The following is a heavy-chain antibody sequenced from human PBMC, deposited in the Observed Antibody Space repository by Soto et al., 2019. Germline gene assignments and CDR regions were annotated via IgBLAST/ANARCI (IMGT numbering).Heavy chain of an antibody. CDR1: GGSFSGYY. J-gene: IGHJ6*02. V-gene: IGHV4-34*01. Sequence: PEKLLHPYAVYGGSFSGYYWSWIRQPLGKEMEWIGEINHSGSTNYNPSLKSRVTISVDTSKNQFSLKLSSVTAADTAVYYCARARRVFAMRVVVTHYYYYGMDVWGQGTSVT. CDR2: INHSGST. CDR3: ARARRVFAMRVVVTHYYYYGMDV. D-gene: IGHD3-22*01.